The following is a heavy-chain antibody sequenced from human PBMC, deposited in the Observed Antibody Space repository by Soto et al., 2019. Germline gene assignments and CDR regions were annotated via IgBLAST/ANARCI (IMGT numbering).Heavy chain of an antibody. J-gene: IGHJ4*02. D-gene: IGHD5-12*01. CDR3: AKGAWLGS. CDR2: VRGRDGST. CDR1: GFTFTTFD. V-gene: IGHV3-23*01. Sequence: EVQLLESGGGLVQPGASLRLSCAASGFTFTTFDMSWARQAPGKGLEWVSVVRGRDGSTSYADSLKGRFTISKDSSKNTPYSRMNSPRTEDTALYYCAKGAWLGSWGQGTLVTVSS.